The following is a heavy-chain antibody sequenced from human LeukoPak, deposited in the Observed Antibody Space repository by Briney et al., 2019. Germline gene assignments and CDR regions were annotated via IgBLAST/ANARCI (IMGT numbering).Heavy chain of an antibody. V-gene: IGHV3-7*01. Sequence: PGGSLRLSCAASGFTFSSYSMNWVRQAPGKGLEWVATINQDGSEEYCVDSVKGRFTISRDNAKNSLYLQMSSLRAEDTAVYYCARYGYSGTYSRYWGQGTLVTVSS. CDR1: GFTFSSYS. CDR2: INQDGSEE. J-gene: IGHJ4*02. CDR3: ARYGYSGTYSRY. D-gene: IGHD1-26*01.